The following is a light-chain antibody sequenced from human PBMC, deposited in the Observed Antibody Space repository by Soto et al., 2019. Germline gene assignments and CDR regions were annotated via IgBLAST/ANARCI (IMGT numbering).Light chain of an antibody. CDR1: QSVSSNY. CDR2: GAS. J-gene: IGKJ4*01. Sequence: EIVLTQSPGTLSLSPGERATLSCRASQSVSSNYLAWYQEKPGQAPRLLIYGASSRATGIPDRFSGSGSGTDFTLTISRLEPEDFAVYYCQKYGNLPLTFGGGTKVEIK. V-gene: IGKV3-20*01. CDR3: QKYGNLPLT.